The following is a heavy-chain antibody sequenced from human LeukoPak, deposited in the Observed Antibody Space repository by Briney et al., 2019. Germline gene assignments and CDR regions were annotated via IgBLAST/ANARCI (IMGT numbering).Heavy chain of an antibody. V-gene: IGHV1-2*02. CDR2: INPNSGAT. Sequence: PWASVKVSCKASGHTFTGYYMHWVRQAPGQGLEWMGWINPNSGATNYAQKFQGRGTRTRDTSLSTDYLELSRLRVDDTAVYCCARVSPREFDYWGQGTLVTVSS. J-gene: IGHJ4*02. CDR1: GHTFTGYY. CDR3: ARVSPREFDY. D-gene: IGHD1-14*01.